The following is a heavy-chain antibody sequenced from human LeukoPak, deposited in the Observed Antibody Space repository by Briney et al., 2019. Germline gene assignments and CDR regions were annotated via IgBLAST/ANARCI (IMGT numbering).Heavy chain of an antibody. Sequence: GGSLRLSCAASGFTFSSYSMLWVRQAPGKGLEWVSYISSSSSTIYYADSVKGRFTISRDNAKSSLYLQMNTLRAEDTAVYYCARGGSGYSYGKIDSWGQGILVTVSS. CDR2: ISSSSSTI. V-gene: IGHV3-48*01. D-gene: IGHD5-18*01. CDR3: ARGGSGYSYGKIDS. J-gene: IGHJ4*02. CDR1: GFTFSSYS.